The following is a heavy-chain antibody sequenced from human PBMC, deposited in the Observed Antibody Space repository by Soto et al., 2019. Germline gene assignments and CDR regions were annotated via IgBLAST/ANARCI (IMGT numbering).Heavy chain of an antibody. CDR2: IKSKTDGGTT. CDR1: GFTFSNAW. J-gene: IGHJ4*02. Sequence: EVQLVESGGGLVKPGGSLRLSCVASGFTFSNAWMNWVRQAPGKGLEWVGRIKSKTDGGTTDYAAPVKGRFTISRDDSKNTLYLQMNSLKTEDTAVYYCTTDGVLLWFGELLPPNYWGQGTLVTVSS. V-gene: IGHV3-15*07. CDR3: TTDGVLLWFGELLPPNY. D-gene: IGHD3-10*01.